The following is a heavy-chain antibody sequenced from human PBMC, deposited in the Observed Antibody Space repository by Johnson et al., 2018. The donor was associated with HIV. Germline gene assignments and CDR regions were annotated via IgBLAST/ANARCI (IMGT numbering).Heavy chain of an antibody. J-gene: IGHJ3*02. CDR1: GFTFSSYA. Sequence: QMQLVESGGGVVQPRRSLRLSCAASGFTFSSYAMHWVRQAPGKGLKWVAVISYDGSNKYYADSVKGRFTISRDNSKNTLYLKMNSLRAEDTAVYYCAKDGSAFYDILTRLDAFDIWGQGTMVTVSS. D-gene: IGHD3-9*01. V-gene: IGHV3-30*04. CDR2: ISYDGSNK. CDR3: AKDGSAFYDILTRLDAFDI.